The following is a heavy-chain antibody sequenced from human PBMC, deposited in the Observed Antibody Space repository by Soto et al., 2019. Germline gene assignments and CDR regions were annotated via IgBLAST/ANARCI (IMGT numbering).Heavy chain of an antibody. J-gene: IGHJ4*02. D-gene: IGHD4-17*01. V-gene: IGHV3-7*03. CDR1: GFMFGGYW. Sequence: EVQLVGSGGGLVQRGGPLRLSCTASGFMFGGYWMTWVRHVPGKGLQWVANIKRDGSERYYVDFVKDRFTISRDNADNSVFLDMNNLRVDDTATYYCARVRATDYEIDYWGQGALVTVSS. CDR2: IKRDGSER. CDR3: ARVRATDYEIDY.